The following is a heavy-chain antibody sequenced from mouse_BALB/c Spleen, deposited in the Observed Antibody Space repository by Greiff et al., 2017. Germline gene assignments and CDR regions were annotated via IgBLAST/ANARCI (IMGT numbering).Heavy chain of an antibody. CDR1: GYTFTSYW. D-gene: IGHD1-1*01. J-gene: IGHJ2*01. CDR3: ARTTVADY. V-gene: IGHV1-7*01. Sequence: QVQLQQSGAELAKPGASVKMSCTASGYTFTSYWMHWVKQRPGQGLEWIGYINPSTGYTEYHQKFKDKATLTADKSSSTAYMQLSSLTSEDSAVYYCARTTVADYWGQGTTLTVSA. CDR2: INPSTGYT.